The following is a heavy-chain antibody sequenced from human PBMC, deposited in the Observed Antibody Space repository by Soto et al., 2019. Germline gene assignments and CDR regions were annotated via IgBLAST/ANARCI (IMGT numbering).Heavy chain of an antibody. CDR1: GYTLTELS. D-gene: IGHD2-2*01. CDR3: ARLDIVVVPPPTNSFDP. CDR2: FDPEDGET. Sequence: ASVKVSCKVSGYTLTELSMHWVRQAPGKGLEWMGGFDPEDGETIYAQKFQGRVTMTEDTSTDTAYMELSSLRSEDTAMYYCARLDIVVVPPPTNSFDPWGQGPLVTVS. J-gene: IGHJ5*02. V-gene: IGHV1-24*01.